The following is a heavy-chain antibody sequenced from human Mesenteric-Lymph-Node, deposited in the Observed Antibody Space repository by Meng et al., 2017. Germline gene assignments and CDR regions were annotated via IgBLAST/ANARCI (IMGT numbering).Heavy chain of an antibody. CDR3: AKKESYGDYYAY. Sequence: GESLKISCAASGFTFSSYWMHWVRQAPGKGLVWVSRISDDGSVTNYADSVEGRFTISRDNAKNTLFLQMNSLRAEDTAVYYCAKKESYGDYYAYWGQGTLVTVSS. CDR1: GFTFSSYW. V-gene: IGHV3-74*01. D-gene: IGHD4-17*01. CDR2: ISDDGSVT. J-gene: IGHJ4*02.